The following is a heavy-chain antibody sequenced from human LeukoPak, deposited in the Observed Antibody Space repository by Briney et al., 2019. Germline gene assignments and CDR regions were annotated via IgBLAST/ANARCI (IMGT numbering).Heavy chain of an antibody. CDR1: GFTFSSYW. Sequence: PGRSLRLSCAASGFTFSSYWMHWVRQVPGKGLGWVARINPGGSSITYADSVKCRFTISRDNAKNTLYLQMDSLRAEDTGVYYCARSTQADDYWGQGTLVTVSS. CDR3: ARSTQADDY. CDR2: INPGGSSI. V-gene: IGHV3-74*01. J-gene: IGHJ4*02.